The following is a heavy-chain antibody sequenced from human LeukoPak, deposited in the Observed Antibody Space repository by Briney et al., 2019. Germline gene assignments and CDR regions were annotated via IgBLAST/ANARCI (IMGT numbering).Heavy chain of an antibody. CDR1: GFTVSNNY. Sequence: GGSLRLSCAASGFTVSNNYMSWVRQAPGKGLEWVSVIYSGGSTYYADSVEGRFTISRDNSKNTLHLQMNSLRAEDTAVYYYARGTTVVNHFDYWGQGTLVTVSS. J-gene: IGHJ4*02. CDR3: ARGTTVVNHFDY. V-gene: IGHV3-53*01. CDR2: IYSGGST. D-gene: IGHD4-23*01.